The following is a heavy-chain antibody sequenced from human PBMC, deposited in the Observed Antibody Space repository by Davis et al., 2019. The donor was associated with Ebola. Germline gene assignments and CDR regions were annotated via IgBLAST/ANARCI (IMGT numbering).Heavy chain of an antibody. J-gene: IGHJ2*01. CDR3: AKDRISWYFDL. D-gene: IGHD1-14*01. CDR1: GFTFSSYG. CDR2: ISYDGSNK. Sequence: PGGSLRLSCAASGFTFSSYGMHWVRQAPGKGLEWVAVISYDGSNKYYADSVKGRFTISRDNSKNTLYLQMNSLRAEDTAVYYCAKDRISWYFDLWGRGTLVTVSS. V-gene: IGHV3-30*18.